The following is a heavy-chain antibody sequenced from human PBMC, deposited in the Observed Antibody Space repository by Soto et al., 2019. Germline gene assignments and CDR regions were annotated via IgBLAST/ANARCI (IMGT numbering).Heavy chain of an antibody. Sequence: SQIMCLPSSVSGGSIRSGGDYWSWIRKNPRKGLEWIEYIYYSGSTYYNPSLKSRVTISVDTSKNQFYLKLSSVSAADTAVYYCARANSGYDSCAFDIWGQGTMVTVSS. CDR1: GGSIRSGGDY. V-gene: IGHV4-31*03. CDR3: ARANSGYDSCAFDI. D-gene: IGHD5-12*01. J-gene: IGHJ3*02. CDR2: IYYSGST.